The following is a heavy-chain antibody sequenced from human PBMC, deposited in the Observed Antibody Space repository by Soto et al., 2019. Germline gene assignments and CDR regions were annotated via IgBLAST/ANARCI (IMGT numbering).Heavy chain of an antibody. CDR2: IYYSGST. CDR3: ARHSLMAYARPPYYFDY. V-gene: IGHV4-39*01. Sequence: SETMPLTCTVSGGSISSSSYYWGWIRQPPGKGLEWIGSIYYSGSTYYNPSLKSRVTISVDTSKNQFSLKLSSVTAADTAVYYCARHSLMAYARPPYYFDYWGQGTLVTVSS. CDR1: GGSISSSSYY. D-gene: IGHD2-8*01. J-gene: IGHJ4*02.